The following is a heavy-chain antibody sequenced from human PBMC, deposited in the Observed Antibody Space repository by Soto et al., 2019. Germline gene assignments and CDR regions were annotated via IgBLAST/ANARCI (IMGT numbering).Heavy chain of an antibody. J-gene: IGHJ4*02. V-gene: IGHV4-59*01. Sequence: SETLSLTCTVSNDSMNTYYWTWIRQPPGKGLEWIGYVYISGTTNYSPSLKSRATISVDTSRNQFSLQLTSVTAADTAVYYCATVNIVVVTAPLYYFDYWGQGTLVTVSS. D-gene: IGHD2-21*02. CDR1: NDSMNTYY. CDR2: VYISGTT. CDR3: ATVNIVVVTAPLYYFDY.